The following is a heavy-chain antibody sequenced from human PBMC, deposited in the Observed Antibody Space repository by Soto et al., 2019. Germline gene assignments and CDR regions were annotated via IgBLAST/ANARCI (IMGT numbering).Heavy chain of an antibody. Sequence: QITLKESGPTLVKPTQTLTLTCTFSGFSLSTSGVGVGWIRQPPGKALEWLALIYWNDDKRYSPSLKSRLTITKDTSKNQVVLTMTNMDPVDTATYYCAHDGGWYASSFNWFDPWGQGTLVTVSS. CDR2: IYWNDDK. V-gene: IGHV2-5*01. D-gene: IGHD6-19*01. CDR3: AHDGGWYASSFNWFDP. CDR1: GFSLSTSGVG. J-gene: IGHJ5*02.